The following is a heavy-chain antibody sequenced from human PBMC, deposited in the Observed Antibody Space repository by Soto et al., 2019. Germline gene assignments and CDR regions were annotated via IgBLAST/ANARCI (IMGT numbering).Heavy chain of an antibody. CDR3: ATLGVVVPAAKELYNWFDP. V-gene: IGHV1-24*01. CDR2: FDPEDGET. Sequence: VASVKVSCKVSGYTLTELSMHWVRQAPGKGLEWMGGFDPEDGETIYAQKFQGRVTMTEDTSTDTAYMELSSLRSEDTAVYYCATLGVVVPAAKELYNWFDPWGQGTLVTVSS. CDR1: GYTLTELS. J-gene: IGHJ5*02. D-gene: IGHD2-2*01.